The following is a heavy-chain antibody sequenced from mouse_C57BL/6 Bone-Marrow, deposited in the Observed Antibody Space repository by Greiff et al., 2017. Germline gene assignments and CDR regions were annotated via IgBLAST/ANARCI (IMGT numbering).Heavy chain of an antibody. CDR1: GYAFTNYL. CDR2: INPGSGGT. D-gene: IGHD2-1*01. V-gene: IGHV1-54*01. J-gene: IGHJ1*03. CDR3: ARGGNYVHWYFDV. Sequence: QVQLKESGAELVRPGTSVKVSCKASGYAFTNYLIEWVKQRPGQGLEWIGVINPGSGGTNYNEKFKGKATLTADKSSSTAYMQLSSLTSEDSAVYFCARGGNYVHWYFDVWGTGTTVTVSS.